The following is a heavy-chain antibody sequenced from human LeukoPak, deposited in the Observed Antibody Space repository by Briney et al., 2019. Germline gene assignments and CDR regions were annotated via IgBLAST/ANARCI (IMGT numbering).Heavy chain of an antibody. J-gene: IGHJ4*02. D-gene: IGHD3-22*01. CDR3: AKDRRYYDSSGYYSYYFDY. CDR2: ISGSGGST. Sequence: GGSLRLSCAASGFTFSSYAMSGVRQAPGRGLEWVSAISGSGGSTYYADSVKGRFTISRDNSKNTLYLQMNSLRAEDTAVYYCAKDRRYYDSSGYYSYYFDYWGQGTLVTVSS. CDR1: GFTFSSYA. V-gene: IGHV3-23*01.